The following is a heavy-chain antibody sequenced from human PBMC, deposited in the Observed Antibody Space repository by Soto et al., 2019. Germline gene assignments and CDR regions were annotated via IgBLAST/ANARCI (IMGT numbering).Heavy chain of an antibody. J-gene: IGHJ6*02. Sequence: PGGSLRLSCIASGFTFRNYAMAWVHQAPGEDLEWVSAIGTSGTPTLYADSVKSRFSISRDDSRNTVSLQMNSLGVEDTATYYCTRILWSSRRDALDIWGQGTTVTVSS. V-gene: IGHV3-23*01. CDR1: GFTFRNYA. CDR3: TRILWSSRRDALDI. D-gene: IGHD2-21*01. CDR2: IGTSGTPT.